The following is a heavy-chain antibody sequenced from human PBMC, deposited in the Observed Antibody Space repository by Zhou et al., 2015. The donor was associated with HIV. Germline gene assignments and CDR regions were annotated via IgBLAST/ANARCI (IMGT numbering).Heavy chain of an antibody. CDR2: IIPIFGTA. V-gene: IGHV1-69*13. D-gene: IGHD5-18*01. Sequence: QVQLLQSGVEVKKTGASVKVSCTASGYKFISYGITWVRQAPGQGLEWMGGIIPIFGTANYAQKFQGRVTITADESTSTAYMELSSLRSEDTAVYYCARDKTAMVRRGFDYWGQGTLVTVSS. CDR1: GYKFISYG. CDR3: ARDKTAMVRRGFDY. J-gene: IGHJ4*02.